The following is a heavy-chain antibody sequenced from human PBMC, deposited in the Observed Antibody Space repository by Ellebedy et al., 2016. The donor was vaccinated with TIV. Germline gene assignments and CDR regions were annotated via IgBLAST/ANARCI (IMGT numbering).Heavy chain of an antibody. Sequence: GESLKISCAASGFTFSSYSMSWVRQAPGKGLEWVSYIGTSRSTIYYTDSVRGRFTISRDNAENSLYLQMNSLRAEDTAVYYCAKDKLGFGAAAGGVDHWGQGTLVTVSS. V-gene: IGHV3-48*01. CDR3: AKDKLGFGAAAGGVDH. D-gene: IGHD6-13*01. CDR1: GFTFSSYS. CDR2: IGTSRSTI. J-gene: IGHJ4*02.